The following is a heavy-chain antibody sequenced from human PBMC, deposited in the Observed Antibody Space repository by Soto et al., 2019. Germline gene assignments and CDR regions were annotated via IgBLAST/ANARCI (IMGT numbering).Heavy chain of an antibody. Sequence: GGSQRLSCASSGLTFRSYAVSWVRKAPGKGLEWVSAISGSGGSTYYADSVKGRFTISRDNSKSTLYLQMNSLRAEDTAVYYCAKAAGGAGRYYYYGMDVWGQGTTVTVSS. D-gene: IGHD2-8*02. CDR3: AKAAGGAGRYYYYGMDV. J-gene: IGHJ6*01. CDR2: ISGSGGST. V-gene: IGHV3-23*01. CDR1: GLTFRSYA.